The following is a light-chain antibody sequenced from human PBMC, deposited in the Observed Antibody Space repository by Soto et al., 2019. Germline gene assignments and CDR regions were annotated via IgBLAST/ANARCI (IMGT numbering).Light chain of an antibody. CDR2: EVS. V-gene: IGLV2-8*01. J-gene: IGLJ3*02. Sequence: QSALTQPPYASGSPGQSVTISCTGTSSDVGGYNFVSWYQQHPGKAPKFMIYEVSKRPSGVPDRFSGSKSGNTASLTVSGLQAEDEADYYCSSYAGGIKWVFGGGTKMTDL. CDR1: SSDVGGYNF. CDR3: SSYAGGIKWV.